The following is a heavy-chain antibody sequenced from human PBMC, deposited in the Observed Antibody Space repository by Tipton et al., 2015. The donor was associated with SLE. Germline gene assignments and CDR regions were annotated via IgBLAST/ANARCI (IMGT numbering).Heavy chain of an antibody. V-gene: IGHV4-34*01. D-gene: IGHD1-20*01. CDR2: INHSGST. J-gene: IGHJ6*02. Sequence: TLSLTCAVYGGSFSGYYWNWIRQPPGKGLEWIGEINHSGSTNYNPSLKSRVAISVDTSKNQFSLKLSSVTAADTAVYYCARLSYNRNDGGYYYGMDVWGQGTTVTVSS. CDR1: GGSFSGYY. CDR3: ARLSYNRNDGGYYYGMDV.